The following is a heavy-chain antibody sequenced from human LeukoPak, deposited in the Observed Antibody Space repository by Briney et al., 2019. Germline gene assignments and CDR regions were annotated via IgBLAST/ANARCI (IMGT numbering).Heavy chain of an antibody. Sequence: QTGGSLRLSCAASGFTFSSYEMNWVRQAPGKGLEWVSYISSSGSTIYYADSVKGRFTISRDNAKNSLYLQMNSLRAEDTAVYYCARVHLPYDYVWGSYVGYYYYYMDVWGKGTTVTISS. CDR2: ISSSGSTI. J-gene: IGHJ6*03. V-gene: IGHV3-48*03. D-gene: IGHD3-16*01. CDR1: GFTFSSYE. CDR3: ARVHLPYDYVWGSYVGYYYYYMDV.